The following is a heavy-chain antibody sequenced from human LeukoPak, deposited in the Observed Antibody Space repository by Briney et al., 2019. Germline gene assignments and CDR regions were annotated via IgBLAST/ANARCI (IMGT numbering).Heavy chain of an antibody. V-gene: IGHV1-69*13. CDR1: GGIFSSYA. CDR3: ARGVCSSTSCYRYYYYYYMDV. D-gene: IGHD2-2*01. J-gene: IGHJ6*03. Sequence: SVKVSCKASGGIFSSYAISWVRQAPGQGLEWMGGIIPIFGTANYAQKFQGRVTITADESTSTAYMELSSLRSEDTAVYYCARGVCSSTSCYRYYYYYYMDVWGKGTTVTVSS. CDR2: IIPIFGTA.